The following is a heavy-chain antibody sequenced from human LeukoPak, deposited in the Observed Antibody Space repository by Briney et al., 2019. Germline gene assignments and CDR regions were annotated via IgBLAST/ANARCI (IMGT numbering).Heavy chain of an antibody. CDR3: ARGHWGLDY. Sequence: GGSLRLSCAASGFTFSSYAMSWVRQAPGKGLEWVAYIFNSGSTVNYADSVKGRFTISRDNAKNSLYLQLNSLRADDTAVYYCARGHWGLDYWGQGTRVTVSS. J-gene: IGHJ4*02. CDR1: GFTFSSYA. D-gene: IGHD7-27*01. CDR2: IFNSGSTV. V-gene: IGHV3-48*04.